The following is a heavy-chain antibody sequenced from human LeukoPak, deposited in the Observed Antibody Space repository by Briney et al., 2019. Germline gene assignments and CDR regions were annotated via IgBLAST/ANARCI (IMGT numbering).Heavy chain of an antibody. D-gene: IGHD6-19*01. CDR1: GFTFSSYA. CDR2: ISGSGGST. V-gene: IGHV3-23*01. Sequence: GGSLRLSCAASGFTFSSYAMSWVRQAPGKGLEWVSAISGSGGSTYYADPVKGRFTISRDNSKNTLYLQMNSLRAEDTAVYYCAKVAYSSGWYGGLDYWGQGTLVTVSS. CDR3: AKVAYSSGWYGGLDY. J-gene: IGHJ4*02.